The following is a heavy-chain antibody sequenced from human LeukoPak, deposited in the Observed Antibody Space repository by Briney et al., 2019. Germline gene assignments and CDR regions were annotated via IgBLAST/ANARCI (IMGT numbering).Heavy chain of an antibody. V-gene: IGHV4-39*07. CDR3: ARAGWFGELAAPFDP. J-gene: IGHJ5*02. CDR2: NYYSGNT. Sequence: SETLSLTCTVSGASITSSSYYWGWIRQPPGKGLEWIGSNYYSGNTYHNPSLKSRVTISVDTSKKQFSLRLSSVTAADTAVYYCARAGWFGELAAPFDPWGQGTLVTVSS. CDR1: GASITSSSYY. D-gene: IGHD3-10*01.